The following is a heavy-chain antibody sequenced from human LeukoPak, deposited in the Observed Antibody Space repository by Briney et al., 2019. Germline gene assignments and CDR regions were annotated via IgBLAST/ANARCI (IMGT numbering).Heavy chain of an antibody. CDR2: INHSGST. Sequence: SETLSLTCAVYGGSFSGYYWSWIRQPPGKGLEWIGEINHSGSTNYNPSLKSRVTISVDTSKNQFSLKLSSVTAADTAVYYCARVRRSSYRGYYYYYGMGVWGQGTTVTVSS. CDR1: GGSFSGYY. CDR3: ARVRRSSYRGYYYYYGMGV. J-gene: IGHJ6*02. V-gene: IGHV4-34*01. D-gene: IGHD6-13*01.